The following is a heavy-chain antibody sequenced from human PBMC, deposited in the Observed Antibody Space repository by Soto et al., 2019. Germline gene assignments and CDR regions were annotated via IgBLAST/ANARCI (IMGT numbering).Heavy chain of an antibody. V-gene: IGHV3-48*02. D-gene: IGHD6-6*01. CDR3: ASGPPIRYSSSSGYYYYYGMDV. Sequence: PGGSLRLSCAASGFTFSSYSMNWVRQAPGKGLEWVSYISSSSSTIYYADSVKGRFTISRDNAKNSLYLQMNSLRDEDTAVYYCASGPPIRYSSSSGYYYYYGMDVWGQGTTVTV. J-gene: IGHJ6*02. CDR2: ISSSSSTI. CDR1: GFTFSSYS.